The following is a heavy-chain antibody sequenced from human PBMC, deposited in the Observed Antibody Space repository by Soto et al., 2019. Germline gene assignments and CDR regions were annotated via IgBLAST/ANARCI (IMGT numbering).Heavy chain of an antibody. CDR1: GYRFTTYW. Sequence: PGESLKISCKGSGYRFTTYWIGWVRQMPGKGLEWMGIMYPGDSDTRYSPSFQGQVTISADKSINTAYLRWSSLKASDTAMYYCASSLFWSGYYPGNDAFDVWGQGTMVTVSS. CDR2: MYPGDSDT. V-gene: IGHV5-51*01. D-gene: IGHD3-3*01. CDR3: ASSLFWSGYYPGNDAFDV. J-gene: IGHJ3*01.